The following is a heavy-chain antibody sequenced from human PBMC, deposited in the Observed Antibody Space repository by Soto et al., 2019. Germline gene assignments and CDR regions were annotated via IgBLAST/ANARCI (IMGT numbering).Heavy chain of an antibody. Sequence: QVQLVQSGAEVKTPGASVKVSCKASGYTFTSYGVSWVRQAPGQGLEWMGWISGYNGNTNYAQKFQDRVAMTTDTSTNTAYMERRSLRSDDTAVYYCARDLVLQTTTGGVDFWGQGTLVTVSS. V-gene: IGHV1-18*01. CDR2: ISGYNGNT. J-gene: IGHJ4*02. CDR3: ARDLVLQTTTGGVDF. D-gene: IGHD3-10*01. CDR1: GYTFTSYG.